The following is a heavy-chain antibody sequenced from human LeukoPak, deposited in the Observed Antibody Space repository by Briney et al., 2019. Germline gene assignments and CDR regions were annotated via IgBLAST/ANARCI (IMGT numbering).Heavy chain of an antibody. D-gene: IGHD2-15*01. J-gene: IGHJ5*02. CDR1: GGSISSYY. CDR3: ARVGCSGGSRYSDRVNWFDP. CDR2: IYYSGST. V-gene: IGHV4-59*01. Sequence: SETLSLTCTVSGGSISSYYWSWIRQPPGKGLEWIGYIYYSGSTNYNPSLKSRVTISVDTSKNQFSLKLSSVTAADTAVYYCARVGCSGGSRYSDRVNWFDPWGQGTLVTVSS.